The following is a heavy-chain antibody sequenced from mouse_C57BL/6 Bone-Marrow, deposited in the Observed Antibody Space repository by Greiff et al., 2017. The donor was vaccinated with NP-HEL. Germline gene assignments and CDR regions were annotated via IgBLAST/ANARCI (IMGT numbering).Heavy chain of an antibody. CDR3: ARFYYYGSSQDAMDY. J-gene: IGHJ4*01. V-gene: IGHV3-6*01. CDR1: GYSITSGYY. CDR2: ISYDGSN. Sequence: EVQLQQSGPGLVKPSQSLSLTCSVTGYSITSGYYWNWIRQFPGNKLEWMGYISYDGSNNYNPSLKNRISITRDTSKNQFFLKLNSVTTEDTATYYCARFYYYGSSQDAMDYWGQGTSVTVSS. D-gene: IGHD1-1*01.